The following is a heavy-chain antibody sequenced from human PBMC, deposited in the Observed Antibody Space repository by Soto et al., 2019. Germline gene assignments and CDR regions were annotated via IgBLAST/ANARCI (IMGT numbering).Heavy chain of an antibody. D-gene: IGHD3-22*01. V-gene: IGHV3-49*03. CDR1: GFTFGDYA. J-gene: IGHJ3*02. CDR2: IRSKAYGGTT. CDR3: TRDAYGPETYYYDSSGPYDAFDI. Sequence: GGSLRLSCTASGFTFGDYAMSWFRQAPGKGLEWVGFIRSKAYGGTTEYAASVKGRFTISRDDSKSIAYLQMNSLKTEDTAVYYCTRDAYGPETYYYDSSGPYDAFDIWGQGTMVTVSS.